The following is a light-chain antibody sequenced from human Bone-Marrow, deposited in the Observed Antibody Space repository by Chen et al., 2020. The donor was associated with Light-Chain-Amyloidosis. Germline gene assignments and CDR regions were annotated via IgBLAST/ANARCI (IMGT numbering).Light chain of an antibody. CDR3: QSADSSGAYEVI. CDR1: DLPTKY. V-gene: IGLV3-25*03. J-gene: IGLJ2*01. Sequence: SYELTQPPSVSVSPGQTARITCSGDDLPTKYAYWYQQKPGQAPVLVIHRNSERPTGISERFSGSSSGTTATLTISGVQAEDEGDYNCQSADSSGAYEVICGGGTKLTVL. CDR2: RNS.